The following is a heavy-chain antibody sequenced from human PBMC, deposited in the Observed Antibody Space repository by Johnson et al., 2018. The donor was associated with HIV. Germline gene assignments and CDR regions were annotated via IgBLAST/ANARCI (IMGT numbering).Heavy chain of an antibody. V-gene: IGHV3-9*01. CDR2: ITWNSGRI. Sequence: VQLVESGGGLVKPGGSLRLSCAASGFTFSDYYMSWIRQAPGKGLEWVSGITWNSGRIGYADSVKGRFTIYRDNAKNSLYLQMDSLRVEDTALYYCAKDRAIAVDDGCDIWGQGTLVTVSS. CDR1: GFTFSDYY. D-gene: IGHD6-19*01. J-gene: IGHJ3*02. CDR3: AKDRAIAVDDGCDI.